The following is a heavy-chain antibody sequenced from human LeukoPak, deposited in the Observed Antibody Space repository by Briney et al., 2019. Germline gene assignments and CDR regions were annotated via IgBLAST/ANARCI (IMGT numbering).Heavy chain of an antibody. CDR2: INWNGGST. CDR3: ARDAPDDYGTFDY. Sequence: PGGSLRLSCAASGFTFSSYAMHWVRQAPGKGLEWVSGINWNGGSTVYADSVKGRFTISRDNAKNSLYLQMNSLRAEDTALYYCARDAPDDYGTFDYWGQGTLVTVSS. CDR1: GFTFSSYA. D-gene: IGHD4-17*01. V-gene: IGHV3-20*04. J-gene: IGHJ4*02.